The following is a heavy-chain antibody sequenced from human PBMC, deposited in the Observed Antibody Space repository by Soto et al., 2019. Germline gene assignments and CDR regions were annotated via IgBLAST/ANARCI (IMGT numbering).Heavy chain of an antibody. J-gene: IGHJ3*02. D-gene: IGHD1-1*01. Sequence: QVQLQQWGAGLLKPSVTLSLTCAVYGGFVSSGTYYWSWIRQPPGKVLEWIGELSHSGGTHFNPSLKSRVTISVDTSKNQFSLKMSSVTAADTALYYCARVERGTVTTVVDAFDIWGPGTMVTVSS. CDR2: LSHSGGT. CDR1: GGFVSSGTYY. CDR3: ARVERGTVTTVVDAFDI. V-gene: IGHV4-34*01.